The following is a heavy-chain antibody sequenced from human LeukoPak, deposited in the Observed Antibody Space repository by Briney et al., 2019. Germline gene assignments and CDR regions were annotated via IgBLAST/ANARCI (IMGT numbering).Heavy chain of an antibody. V-gene: IGHV3-30*09. CDR3: ARVRGDYDFWSDYYRSLSGYDEVY. CDR2: ISYDGSNK. Sequence: PGGSLKLSCAASGFTLSTYTMHWLRQAPGRGLEWVAVISYDGSNKFYADSVKGRFAISRDNSKNTLYLQMDSLRPEDTAIYYCARVRGDYDFWSDYYRSLSGYDEVYWGQGTLVSVSS. J-gene: IGHJ4*02. CDR1: GFTLSTYT. D-gene: IGHD3-3*01.